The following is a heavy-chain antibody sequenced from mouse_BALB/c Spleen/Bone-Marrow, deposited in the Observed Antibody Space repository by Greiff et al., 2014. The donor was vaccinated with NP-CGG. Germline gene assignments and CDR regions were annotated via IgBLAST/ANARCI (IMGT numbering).Heavy chain of an antibody. Sequence: VMLVESGPGLVAPSQSLSITCTVSGSSLTGYGVSWVRQSPGKGLEWLGMIWGDGSTDYNSALKSRLSISKDNSKSQVFLKMNSLQTDDTARYYCARDSFLITRALDYWGQGTSVTVSS. CDR1: GSSLTGYG. J-gene: IGHJ4*01. CDR2: IWGDGST. V-gene: IGHV2-6-7*01. CDR3: ARDSFLITRALDY. D-gene: IGHD2-4*01.